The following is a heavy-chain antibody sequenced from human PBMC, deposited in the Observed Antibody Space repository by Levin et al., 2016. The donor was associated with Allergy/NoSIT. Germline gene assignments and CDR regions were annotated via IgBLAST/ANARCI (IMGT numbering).Heavy chain of an antibody. V-gene: IGHV3-48*01. CDR2: ITSRSSTI. J-gene: IGHJ4*02. Sequence: GESLKISCAASGFTFSSYTMNWVRQAPGKGLEWVSYITSRSSTIYYADSVKGRFTISRDNAKNSLYLQMNSLRAEDTAAYYCARYHGDYLYYFDYWGQGTLVTVSS. D-gene: IGHD4-17*01. CDR1: GFTFSSYT. CDR3: ARYHGDYLYYFDY.